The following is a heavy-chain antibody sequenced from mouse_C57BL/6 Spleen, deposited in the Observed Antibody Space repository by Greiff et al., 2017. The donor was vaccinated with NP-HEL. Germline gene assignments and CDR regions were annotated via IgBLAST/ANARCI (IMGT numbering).Heavy chain of an antibody. CDR2: ISSGSSTI. CDR3: ARKRLDY. Sequence: EVMLVESGGGLVKPGGSLKLSCAASGFTFSDYGMYWVRQAPEQGLEWVAYISSGSSTIYYADTVKGRFTISRDNAKNTLFLQMTSLRSEDTAMYYCARKRLDYWGQCTTLTVSS. CDR1: GFTFSDYG. V-gene: IGHV5-17*01. J-gene: IGHJ2*01.